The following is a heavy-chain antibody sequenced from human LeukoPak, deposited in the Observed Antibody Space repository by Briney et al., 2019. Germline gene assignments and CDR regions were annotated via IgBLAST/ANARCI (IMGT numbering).Heavy chain of an antibody. J-gene: IGHJ3*02. CDR3: ARWQWLVDAFDI. CDR1: GFTFSSYD. V-gene: IGHV3-13*04. Sequence: GGSLRLSCAASGFTFSSYDMHWVRQATGKGLEWVSAIGTAGDTYYPGSVKGRFTISRENAKNSLYLQMNSLRAGDTAVYYCARWQWLVDAFDIWGQGTMVTVSS. D-gene: IGHD6-19*01. CDR2: IGTAGDT.